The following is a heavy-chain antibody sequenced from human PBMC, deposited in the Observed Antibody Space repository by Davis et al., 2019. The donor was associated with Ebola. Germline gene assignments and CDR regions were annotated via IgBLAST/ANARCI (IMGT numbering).Heavy chain of an antibody. Sequence: GESLKISCAASGFTFSSYSMNWVRQAPGKGLEWVSIIGLDYDTYYPDSVKGRFTISRDNAKNSLYLQMNNLRAEDTAMYYCTKPPGRDGMDVWGQGTTVTVSS. CDR1: GFTFSSYS. J-gene: IGHJ6*02. CDR3: TKPPGRDGMDV. V-gene: IGHV3-21*01. D-gene: IGHD1-26*01. CDR2: IGLDYDT.